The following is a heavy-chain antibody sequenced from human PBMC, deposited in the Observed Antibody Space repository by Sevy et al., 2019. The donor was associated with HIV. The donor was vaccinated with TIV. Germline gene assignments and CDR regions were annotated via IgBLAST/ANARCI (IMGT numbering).Heavy chain of an antibody. J-gene: IGHJ4*02. CDR1: GFSFSNYA. Sequence: GGSLRLSCTVSGFSFSNYAMTWVRRAPGKGLEYVSGISGSGGSTYYADSVKGRFTISRDNSENTLHLQMNSLRAEDTAVYYCAKGDCSGGSCPIDSWGQGTLVTVSS. D-gene: IGHD2-15*01. V-gene: IGHV3-23*01. CDR3: AKGDCSGGSCPIDS. CDR2: ISGSGGST.